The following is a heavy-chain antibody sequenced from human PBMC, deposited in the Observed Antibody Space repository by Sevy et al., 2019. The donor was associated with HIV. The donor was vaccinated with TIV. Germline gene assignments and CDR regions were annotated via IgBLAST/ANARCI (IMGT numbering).Heavy chain of an antibody. V-gene: IGHV1-2*02. Sequence: ASVKVSWQASGYTFTGYYMHWVRQAPGQGLECMRWINANSGGTNYAQKFQGRVTMTRDTSISTAYMELSSLRSDDTAVYYCARDPTGAAAAMSWFDPWGQGTLVTVSS. J-gene: IGHJ5*02. CDR1: GYTFTGYY. CDR2: INANSGGT. CDR3: ARDPTGAAAAMSWFDP. D-gene: IGHD6-13*01.